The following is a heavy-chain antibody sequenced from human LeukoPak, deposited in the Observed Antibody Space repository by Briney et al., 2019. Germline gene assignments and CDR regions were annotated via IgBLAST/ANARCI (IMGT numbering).Heavy chain of an antibody. J-gene: IGHJ5*02. CDR2: IYHSGST. D-gene: IGHD3-3*01. CDR3: ARVDDFWSGHNWFDP. V-gene: IGHV4-4*02. Sequence: SETLSLTCAVSGGSISSSNWWSWVRQPPGKGLEWIGEIYHSGSTNYNPSLKSRVTISVDTSKNQFSLKLSSVTAADTAVYYCARVDDFWSGHNWFDPWGQGTLVTVSS. CDR1: GGSISSSNW.